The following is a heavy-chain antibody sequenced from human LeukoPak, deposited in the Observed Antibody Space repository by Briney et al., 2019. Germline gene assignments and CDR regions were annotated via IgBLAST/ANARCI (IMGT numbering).Heavy chain of an antibody. CDR3: AREEMATMCLDY. J-gene: IGHJ4*02. Sequence: PGGSLRLFCAASGFTFSDYYMSWIRQAPGKGLEWVSYISSSGSTIYYADSVKGRFTISRDNAKNSLYLQMNSLRAEDTAVYYCAREEMATMCLDYWGQGTLVTVSS. CDR2: ISSSGSTI. CDR1: GFTFSDYY. V-gene: IGHV3-11*01. D-gene: IGHD5-24*01.